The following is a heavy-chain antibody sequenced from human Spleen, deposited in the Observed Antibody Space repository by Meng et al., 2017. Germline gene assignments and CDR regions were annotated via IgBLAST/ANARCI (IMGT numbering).Heavy chain of an antibody. D-gene: IGHD1-7*01. J-gene: IGHJ1*01. V-gene: IGHV4-34*01. CDR2: INHSGST. Sequence: QVQLQEWGAGLLNPSETLSLPCAVYGGSFSGYYWSWIRQPPGKGLEWIGEINHSGSTNYNPSLKSRVTISVDTSKNQFSLKLSSVTAADTAVYYCARGARNYARKYFQHWGQGTLVTVSS. CDR1: GGSFSGYY. CDR3: ARGARNYARKYFQH.